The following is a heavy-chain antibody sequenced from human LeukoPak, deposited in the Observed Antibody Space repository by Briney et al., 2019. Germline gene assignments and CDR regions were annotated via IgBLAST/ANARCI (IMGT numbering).Heavy chain of an antibody. CDR2: ISRSSGYI. CDR1: GFTFSSYS. D-gene: IGHD3-9*01. CDR3: ARDSTIFSGFDY. J-gene: IGHJ4*02. V-gene: IGHV3-21*01. Sequence: GGSLRLSCAASGFTFSSYSMNWVRQAPGKGLEWVSAISRSSGYIDYADSVKGRFTISRDNAKNSLYLQMNSLRAEDTAVYYCARDSTIFSGFDYRLQGTLPTVSS.